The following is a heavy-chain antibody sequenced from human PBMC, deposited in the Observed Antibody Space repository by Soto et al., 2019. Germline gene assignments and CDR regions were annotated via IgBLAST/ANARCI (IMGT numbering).Heavy chain of an antibody. J-gene: IGHJ4*02. D-gene: IGHD2-15*01. CDR1: GFTFSSYS. CDR3: ARVRPDIVVVVAATPEYYFDY. Sequence: GGSLRLSCAASGFTFSSYSMNWVRQAPGKGLEWVSSISSSSSSYIYYADSVKGRFTISRDNAKNSLYLQMNSLRAEDTAVYYCARVRPDIVVVVAATPEYYFDYWGQGTLVTVSS. V-gene: IGHV3-21*01. CDR2: ISSSSSSYI.